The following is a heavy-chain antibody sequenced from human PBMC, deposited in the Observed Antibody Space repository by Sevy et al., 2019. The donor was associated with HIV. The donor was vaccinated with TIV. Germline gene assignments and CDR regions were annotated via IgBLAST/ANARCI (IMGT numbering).Heavy chain of an antibody. V-gene: IGHV1-2*06. CDR1: GYTFTGYY. CDR2: INPNSGGT. Sequence: ASVKVSCKASGYTFTGYYMHWVRQAPGQGLEWMGRINPNSGGTNYAQKFQGRVTMTRDTSISTAYMELSRLRSDDTAVYYCARDIPNCSGGSCYSGWFDPWGQGTLVTASS. CDR3: ARDIPNCSGGSCYSGWFDP. J-gene: IGHJ5*02. D-gene: IGHD2-15*01.